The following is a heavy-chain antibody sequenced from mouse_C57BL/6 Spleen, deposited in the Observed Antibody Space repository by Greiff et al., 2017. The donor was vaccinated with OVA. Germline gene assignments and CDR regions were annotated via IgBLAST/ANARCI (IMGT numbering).Heavy chain of an antibody. D-gene: IGHD1-1*01. CDR2: IYPSDSET. CDR1: GYTFTSYW. V-gene: IGHV1-61*01. J-gene: IGHJ1*03. CDR3: ARGYGSSYGYFDV. Sequence: VQLQQSGAELVRPGSSVKLSCKASGYTFTSYWMDWVKQRPGQGLEWIGNIYPSDSETHYNQKFKDKATLTVDKSSSTAYMQLSSLTSEDSAVYYCARGYGSSYGYFDVWGTGTTVTVSS.